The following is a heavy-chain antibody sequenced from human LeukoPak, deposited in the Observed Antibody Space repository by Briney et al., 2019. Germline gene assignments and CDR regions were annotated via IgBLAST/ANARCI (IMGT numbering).Heavy chain of an antibody. Sequence: SVKVSFKASGGTFSSYAISRVRQAPGQGLEWMGGIIPIFGTANYAQKFQGRVTITTDESTSTAYMELSSLRSEDTAVYYCARETVVVPAAMVDDAFDIWGQGTMVTVSS. CDR2: IIPIFGTA. CDR3: ARETVVVPAAMVDDAFDI. CDR1: GGTFSSYA. J-gene: IGHJ3*02. D-gene: IGHD2-2*01. V-gene: IGHV1-69*05.